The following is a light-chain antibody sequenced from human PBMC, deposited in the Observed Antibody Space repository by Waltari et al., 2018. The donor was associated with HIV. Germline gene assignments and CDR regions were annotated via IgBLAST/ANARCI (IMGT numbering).Light chain of an antibody. CDR3: QQYSNWPPLT. J-gene: IGKJ4*01. CDR2: GAS. Sequence: EIVMTQSPATLSVSPGERATLSCRASQSVSSNLAWYQQKPGQAPRLLIYGASTRATGIPARFSGSGSGTQFTLTISSLQSEDFEVYYCQQYSNWPPLTFGGGTKVEIK. CDR1: QSVSSN. V-gene: IGKV3-15*01.